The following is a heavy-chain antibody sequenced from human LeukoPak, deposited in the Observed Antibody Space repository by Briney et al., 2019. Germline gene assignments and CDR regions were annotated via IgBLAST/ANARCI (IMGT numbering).Heavy chain of an antibody. CDR3: SGRLEELVSGVDY. CDR1: GGSIGSGAYY. Sequence: SQTLSLTCTVSGGSIGSGAYYWTWIRQPPGRGLEWIGYIYHSGHTYYNPSLKSRVTISVDRSKNQFSLKLNSVTAADTAVYYCSGRLEELVSGVDYWGQGTLVTVSS. V-gene: IGHV4-30-2*01. D-gene: IGHD3-10*01. J-gene: IGHJ4*02. CDR2: IYHSGHT.